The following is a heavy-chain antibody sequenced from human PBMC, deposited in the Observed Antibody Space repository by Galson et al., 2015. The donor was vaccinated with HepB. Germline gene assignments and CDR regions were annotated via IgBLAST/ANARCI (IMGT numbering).Heavy chain of an antibody. D-gene: IGHD5-18*01. Sequence: SLRLSCAASGFTFSSYAMHWVRQAPGKGLEWVAVISYDGSNRYYADSVKGRFTISRDNSKNTLYLQMNSLRAEDTAVYYCARSSRRQYSDFYYWGQGTLVTVSS. CDR1: GFTFSSYA. CDR3: ARSSRRQYSDFYY. CDR2: ISYDGSNR. V-gene: IGHV3-30-3*01. J-gene: IGHJ4*02.